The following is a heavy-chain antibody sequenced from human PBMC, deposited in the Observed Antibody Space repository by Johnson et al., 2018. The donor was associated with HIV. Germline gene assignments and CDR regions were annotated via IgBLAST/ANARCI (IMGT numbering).Heavy chain of an antibody. D-gene: IGHD2-15*01. CDR2: IKQDGSEK. J-gene: IGHJ3*02. V-gene: IGHV3-7*01. CDR1: GFTFSTYW. CDR3: ALVLGYCSGGSCYDAFDI. Sequence: VQLVESGGGLVQPGGSLRLSCAASGFTFSTYWMNWVRQAPGKGLEWVANIKQDGSEKHYVDSVKGRFTISRDNSKNTLYLQMKRLRAADTAVYYCALVLGYCSGGSCYDAFDIWGQGTMVTVSS.